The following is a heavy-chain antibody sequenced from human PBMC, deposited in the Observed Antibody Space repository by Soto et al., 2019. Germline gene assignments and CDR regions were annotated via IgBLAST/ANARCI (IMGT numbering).Heavy chain of an antibody. D-gene: IGHD6-13*01. Sequence: QVQLVESGGGLVKPGESLRLSCAASGFTFSDYFMAWIRQAPGKGLEWVSFISSSSSYIYYADSVKGRFTISRDNAKNSLYLQMNSLRAEDTAVYYCARVVPDQPLIIAAAGRFDYWGQGTLVTVSS. CDR2: ISSSSSYI. J-gene: IGHJ4*02. V-gene: IGHV3-11*06. CDR1: GFTFSDYF. CDR3: ARVVPDQPLIIAAAGRFDY.